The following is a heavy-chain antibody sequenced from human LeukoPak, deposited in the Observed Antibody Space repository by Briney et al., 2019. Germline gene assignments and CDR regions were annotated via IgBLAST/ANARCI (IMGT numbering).Heavy chain of an antibody. V-gene: IGHV3-23*01. CDR3: LKEGGY. CDR2: ISTTGGTT. Sequence: GGSLRPSCAASGFTFNNYAMSWVRQAPGKGLQWVSAISTTGGTTYYAGSVKGRFTISRDNSKNMLYLQMNSLRAEDTAVYYCLKEGGYWGQGTLVTVSS. D-gene: IGHD3-16*01. CDR1: GFTFNNYA. J-gene: IGHJ4*02.